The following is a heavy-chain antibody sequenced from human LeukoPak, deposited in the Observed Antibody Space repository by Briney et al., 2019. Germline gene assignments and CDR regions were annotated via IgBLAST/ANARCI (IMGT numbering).Heavy chain of an antibody. CDR1: GGTFDNFG. Sequence: GGSLRLSCVASGGTFDNFGMHWVRQAPGKGLEWVAFLRYDANNRYDKNNDYYAVSVKGRFTISRDNSKNTLYLQINSLKSEDTAVYYCAKGDYYMEVWGKGATVTVSS. CDR3: AKGDYYMEV. CDR2: LRYDANNRYDKNND. V-gene: IGHV3-30*02. J-gene: IGHJ6*03.